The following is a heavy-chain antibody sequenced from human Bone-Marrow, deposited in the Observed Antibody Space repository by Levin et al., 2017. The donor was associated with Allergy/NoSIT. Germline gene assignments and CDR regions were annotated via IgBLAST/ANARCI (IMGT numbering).Heavy chain of an antibody. V-gene: IGHV4-61*01. J-gene: IGHJ3*02. D-gene: IGHD5-18*01. CDR1: GGSVSSGSYY. Sequence: SETLSLTCTVSGGSVSSGSYYWSWIRQPPGKGLEWIGYIYYSGSTNYNPSLKSRVTISVDTSKNQFSLKLSSVTAADTAVYYCAKNVDTAMVLSPGFDIWGQGTMVTVSS. CDR3: AKNVDTAMVLSPGFDI. CDR2: IYYSGST.